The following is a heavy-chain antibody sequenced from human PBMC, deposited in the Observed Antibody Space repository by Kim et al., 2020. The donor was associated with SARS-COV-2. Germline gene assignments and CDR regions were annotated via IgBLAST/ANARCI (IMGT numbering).Heavy chain of an antibody. V-gene: IGHV4-59*12. J-gene: IGHJ2*01. CDR2: IYYSWST. D-gene: IGHD3-10*01. CDR1: GGSISSDY. Sequence: SETLSLTCTVSGGSISSDYWSWIRQPPGKGLEWIGYIYYSWSTNYNPSLKSRVTISVDTSKNQFSLKLKSVTAAYTAVYYCARVETYYQYSVRHQWYF. CDR3: ARVETYYQYSVRHQWYF.